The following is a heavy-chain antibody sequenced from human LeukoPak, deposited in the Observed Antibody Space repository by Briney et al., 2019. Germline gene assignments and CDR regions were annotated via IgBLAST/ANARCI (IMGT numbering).Heavy chain of an antibody. Sequence: GGSLRLSCAASGFTFNSYAMSWVRQAPGKGLEWVSAISGSGGSTYYADSVKGRFTISRDNSKNTLYLQVNSLRAEDTAVYYCARPRTDCSGGSCYPYYFDYWGQGTLVTVSS. J-gene: IGHJ4*02. CDR3: ARPRTDCSGGSCYPYYFDY. CDR1: GFTFNSYA. V-gene: IGHV3-23*01. CDR2: ISGSGGST. D-gene: IGHD2-15*01.